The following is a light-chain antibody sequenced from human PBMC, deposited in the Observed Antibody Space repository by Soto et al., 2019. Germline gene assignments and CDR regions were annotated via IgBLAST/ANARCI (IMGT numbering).Light chain of an antibody. CDR3: QSYGSSLSVVV. Sequence: QAVLTQRPSVSGAPGQRVTISCTGSSSNIGAGYDVPWYQQLPGPAPKLLSYGNSNRPSWVPDRFSGSKSGTSASLAITGLQAQDEADYYCQSYGSSLSVVVFGGGTKVTVL. CDR1: SSNIGAGYD. CDR2: GNS. J-gene: IGLJ2*01. V-gene: IGLV1-40*01.